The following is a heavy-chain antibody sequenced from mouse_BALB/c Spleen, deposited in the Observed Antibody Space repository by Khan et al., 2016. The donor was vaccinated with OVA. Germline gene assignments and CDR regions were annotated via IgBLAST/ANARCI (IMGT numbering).Heavy chain of an antibody. J-gene: IGHJ4*01. Sequence: EVQLVESGPGLVKPSQSLSLTCTVTGYSITSDYAWNWIRQFPGNKLGWMGYISYSGSTTYNPSLKSRITITRDTSKNPFFLQLKSVTSEDTATYYCASEQDRAYALDYWGQGTSLTVSS. CDR2: ISYSGST. CDR3: ASEQDRAYALDY. CDR1: GYSITSDYA. V-gene: IGHV3-2*02.